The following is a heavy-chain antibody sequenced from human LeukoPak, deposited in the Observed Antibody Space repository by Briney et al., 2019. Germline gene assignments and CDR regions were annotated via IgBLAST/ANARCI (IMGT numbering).Heavy chain of an antibody. J-gene: IGHJ6*02. CDR3: AGDWPPYGMDV. CDR1: GGSISSYY. V-gene: IGHV4-59*12. CDR2: IYHSGST. Sequence: SETLSLTCTVSGGSISSYYWSWIRQPPGKGLEWIGYIYHSGSTYYNPSLKSRVTISVDRSKNQFSLKLSSVTAADTAVYYCAGDWPPYGMDVWGQGTTVTVSS.